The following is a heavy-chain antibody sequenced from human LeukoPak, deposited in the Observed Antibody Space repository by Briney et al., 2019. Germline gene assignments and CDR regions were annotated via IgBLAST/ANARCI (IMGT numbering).Heavy chain of an antibody. J-gene: IGHJ6*04. CDR2: ITSDSRYM. Sequence: GGSLRLSCTVSGFTFSNYNMNWVRQAPGQALEWVSSITSDSRYMYYGDSVKGRFTISRDNAKSSLFLQMDSLRAEDTAVYYCAELGITMIGGVWGKGTTVTISS. CDR3: AELGITMIGGV. CDR1: GFTFSNYN. D-gene: IGHD3-10*02. V-gene: IGHV3-21*01.